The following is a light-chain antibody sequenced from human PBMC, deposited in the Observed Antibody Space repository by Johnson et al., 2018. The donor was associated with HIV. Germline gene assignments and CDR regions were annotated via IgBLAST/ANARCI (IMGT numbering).Light chain of an antibody. CDR2: RNN. CDR3: AAWDDSLNGFYV. V-gene: IGLV1-44*01. CDR1: SSNIGSNT. Sequence: QPLLTQPPSASGTPGQRVTISCSGSSSNIGSNTVNWYQQLPGTAPKLLIYRNNQRPSGVPDRFSGSKSGTSASLAISGLQAEAEADYYCAAWDDSLNGFYVFGTGTKVTVL. J-gene: IGLJ1*01.